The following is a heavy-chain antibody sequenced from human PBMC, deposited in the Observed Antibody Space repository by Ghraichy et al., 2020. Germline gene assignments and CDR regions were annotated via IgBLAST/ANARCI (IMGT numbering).Heavy chain of an antibody. CDR2: ISYDESNE. J-gene: IGHJ6*02. Sequence: GESLNISCAASRFTFSYYAMHWVRQAPGKGLEWVAVISYDESNEYYADSVKGRFTISRDNSKNTLYLQMNSLRADDTAVYYCARGWYGDYTSGGLDGMDVWGQGTTVTVSS. V-gene: IGHV3-30*04. D-gene: IGHD4-17*01. CDR3: ARGWYGDYTSGGLDGMDV. CDR1: RFTFSYYA.